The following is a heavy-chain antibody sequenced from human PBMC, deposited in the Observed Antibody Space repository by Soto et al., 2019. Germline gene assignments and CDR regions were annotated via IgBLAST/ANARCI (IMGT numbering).Heavy chain of an antibody. J-gene: IGHJ4*02. CDR1: GGTFSSYA. CDR3: ARDPLYGDYDGVPDY. Sequence: QVQLVQSGAEVKKPGSSVKVSCTASGGTFSSYAISWVRQAPGQGLEWMGGIIPIFGTANYAQKFQGRVTITADESTSTAYMELSSLRSEDTAVYYCARDPLYGDYDGVPDYWGQGTLVTVSS. V-gene: IGHV1-69*01. CDR2: IIPIFGTA. D-gene: IGHD4-17*01.